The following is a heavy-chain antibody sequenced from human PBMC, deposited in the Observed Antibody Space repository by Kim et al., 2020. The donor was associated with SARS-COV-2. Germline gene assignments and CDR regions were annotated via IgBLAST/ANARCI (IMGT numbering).Heavy chain of an antibody. Sequence: SETLSLTCAVYGGSFSGYYWSWIRQPPGKGLEWIGEINHSGSTNYNPSLKSRVTISVDTSKNQFSLKLSSVTAADTAVYYCARGRMYYDFWSGSHPIDYWGQGTLVTVSS. CDR2: INHSGST. D-gene: IGHD3-3*01. V-gene: IGHV4-34*01. CDR3: ARGRMYYDFWSGSHPIDY. J-gene: IGHJ4*02. CDR1: GGSFSGYY.